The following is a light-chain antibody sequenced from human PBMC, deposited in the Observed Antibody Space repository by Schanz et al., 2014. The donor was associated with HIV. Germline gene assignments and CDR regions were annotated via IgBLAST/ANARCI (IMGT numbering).Light chain of an antibody. CDR1: QSVSSSY. V-gene: IGKV3-15*01. J-gene: IGKJ2*01. Sequence: EIVLTQSPGTLSLSPGERATLSCRASQSVSSSYLAWYQQKPGQAPRLLIYGAFTRATGIPVRFSGRGSGTEFTITISGLQSEDFALYYCQQYSDWPPSTFGQGTKVEIK. CDR2: GAF. CDR3: QQYSDWPPST.